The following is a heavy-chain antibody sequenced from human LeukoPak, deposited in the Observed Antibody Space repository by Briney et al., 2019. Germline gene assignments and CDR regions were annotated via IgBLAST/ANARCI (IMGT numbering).Heavy chain of an antibody. CDR1: GGSFSGYY. CDR3: ARLIAAAGTSY. V-gene: IGHV4-34*01. Sequence: SETLSLTCAVYGGSFSGYYWSWIRQPPGKGLEWIGEINHSGSTNYNPSLKSRVTISVDTSKNQFSLKLSSVTAADTAVYYCARLIAAAGTSYWGQGTLVTVSS. CDR2: INHSGST. J-gene: IGHJ4*02. D-gene: IGHD6-13*01.